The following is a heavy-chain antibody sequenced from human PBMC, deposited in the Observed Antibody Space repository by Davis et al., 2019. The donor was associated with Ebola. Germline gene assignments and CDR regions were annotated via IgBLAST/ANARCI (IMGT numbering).Heavy chain of an antibody. CDR1: GGSISSGGYY. Sequence: MPSETLSLTCTVSGGSISSGGYYWSWIRQHPGKGLEWIGYIYYSGSTYYNPSLKSRVTISVDTSKNQFSLKLSSVTAADTAVYYCSREHDYGGRNYGMDVWGKGTTVTVSS. D-gene: IGHD4-23*01. V-gene: IGHV4-31*03. CDR2: IYYSGST. CDR3: SREHDYGGRNYGMDV. J-gene: IGHJ6*04.